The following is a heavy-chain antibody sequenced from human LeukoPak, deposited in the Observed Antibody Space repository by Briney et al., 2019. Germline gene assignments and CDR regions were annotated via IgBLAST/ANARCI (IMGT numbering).Heavy chain of an antibody. CDR3: ARNLGYCSGGSCFPLDY. D-gene: IGHD2-15*01. CDR1: GFTLSSNW. Sequence: PGGSLRLSCAASGFTLSSNWMSWVRQAPGKGLEWVANIRQDGSEKYYVDSVKGRFTISRDNAKNSLYLQMNSLRAEDTAVYYCARNLGYCSGGSCFPLDYWGQGTLVTVSS. CDR2: IRQDGSEK. V-gene: IGHV3-7*01. J-gene: IGHJ4*02.